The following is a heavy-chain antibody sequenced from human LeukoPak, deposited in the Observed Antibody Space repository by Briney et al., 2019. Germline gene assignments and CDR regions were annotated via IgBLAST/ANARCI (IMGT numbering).Heavy chain of an antibody. CDR2: IIPIFGTA. D-gene: IGHD2-2*01. CDR1: GGTFSSYA. CDR3: ASSFARYCSSTSCPFDY. Sequence: ASVKVSCTASGGTFSSYAISWVRQAPGQGLEWMGGIIPIFGTANYAQKFQGRVTITTDESTSTAYMELSSLRSEDTAVYYCASSFARYCSSTSCPFDYWGQGTLVTVSS. V-gene: IGHV1-69*05. J-gene: IGHJ4*02.